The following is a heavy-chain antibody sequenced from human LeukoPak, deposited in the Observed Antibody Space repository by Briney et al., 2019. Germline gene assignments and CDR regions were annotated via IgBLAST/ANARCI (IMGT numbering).Heavy chain of an antibody. Sequence: PLQTLSLTRIVSGESIGTDYWSWIWHCPGKGHERIGCINYSGGTEHTPSRKNRVSISVVTSKKQVSLKMTSVTAADTAVYYCARLDCISDKCYNYWGLGTLVTVSS. CDR3: ARLDCISDKCYNY. J-gene: IGHJ4*02. CDR2: INYSGGT. D-gene: IGHD2-15*01. CDR1: GESIGTDY. V-gene: IGHV4-59*08.